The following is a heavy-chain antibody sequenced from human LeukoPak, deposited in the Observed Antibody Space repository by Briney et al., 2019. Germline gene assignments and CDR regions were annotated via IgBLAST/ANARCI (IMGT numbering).Heavy chain of an antibody. D-gene: IGHD1-1*01. J-gene: IGHJ4*02. V-gene: IGHV4-38-2*01. CDR3: ARVGYNWNDPFDY. CDR2: IYHSGST. Sequence: PSETLSLTCAVSGYSISSGYYWGWIRQPPGRGLEWIGSIYHSGSTYYNPSLKSRVTMSVDTSKNQFSLKLSSVTAADTALYYCARVGYNWNDPFDYWGQGTLVTVSS. CDR1: GYSISSGYY.